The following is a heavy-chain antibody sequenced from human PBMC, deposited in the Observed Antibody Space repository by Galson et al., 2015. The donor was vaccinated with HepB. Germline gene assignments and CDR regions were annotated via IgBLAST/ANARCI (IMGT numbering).Heavy chain of an antibody. CDR1: GFTFSSYG. CDR2: ISYDGSYK. CDR3: AKDLLITLVRGVIHY. J-gene: IGHJ4*02. Sequence: SLRLSCAASGFTFSSYGMHWVRQAPGKGLEWVAVISYDGSYKYYADSVKGRFTISRDNSKNTLYLQMNSLRAEGTAVYYCAKDLLITLVRGVIHYWGQGTLVTVSS. V-gene: IGHV3-30*18. D-gene: IGHD3-10*01.